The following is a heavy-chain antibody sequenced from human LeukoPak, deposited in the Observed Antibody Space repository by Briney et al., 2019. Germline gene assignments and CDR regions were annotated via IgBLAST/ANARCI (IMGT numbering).Heavy chain of an antibody. D-gene: IGHD2-2*02. CDR1: GFTFSDYY. CDR2: ISSSGSTI. J-gene: IGHJ4*02. Sequence: TGGSLRLSCAASGFTFSDYYMSWIRQAPGKGLEWVSYISSSGSTIYYADSVKGRFTISRDNAKNSLYLQMNSLRAEDTAVYYCARGYCSSTSCYKTHFDYWAREPWSPSPQ. CDR3: ARGYCSSTSCYKTHFDY. V-gene: IGHV3-11*04.